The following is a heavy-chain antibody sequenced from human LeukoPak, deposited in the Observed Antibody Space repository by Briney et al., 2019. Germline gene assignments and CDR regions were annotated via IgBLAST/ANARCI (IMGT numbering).Heavy chain of an antibody. D-gene: IGHD3-10*01. Sequence: PGGSLRLSCAASGFTFSSYAMSWVRQAPGKGLEWVSAISGSGGSTYYSDSVKGRFTISRDNSKNTLYLQMNSLRAEDTAVYYCAKDLYYYGPPPPYAFDIWGQGTMVTVSS. CDR1: GFTFSSYA. CDR3: AKDLYYYGPPPPYAFDI. CDR2: ISGSGGST. V-gene: IGHV3-23*01. J-gene: IGHJ3*02.